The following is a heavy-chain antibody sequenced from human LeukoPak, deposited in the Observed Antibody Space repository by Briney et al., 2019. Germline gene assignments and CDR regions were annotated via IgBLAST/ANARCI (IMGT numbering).Heavy chain of an antibody. V-gene: IGHV3-23*01. Sequence: PGGSLRLSCAASGFTFSSYAMSWVRQAPGKGLEWVSAISGSGGSTYYADSVKGRFTISRDNSKNTLYLQMNNLRAEDTAVYYCARADLGSCSGGSCYGHYWGQGTLVTVSS. CDR1: GFTFSSYA. J-gene: IGHJ4*02. CDR2: ISGSGGST. CDR3: ARADLGSCSGGSCYGHY. D-gene: IGHD2-15*01.